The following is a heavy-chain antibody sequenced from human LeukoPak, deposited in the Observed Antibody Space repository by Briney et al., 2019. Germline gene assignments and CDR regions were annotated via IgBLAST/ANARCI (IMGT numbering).Heavy chain of an antibody. CDR2: IYWDDDK. V-gene: IGHV2-5*02. D-gene: IGHD3-22*01. J-gene: IGHJ5*02. Sequence: SGPTLVNPTQTLTLTCTFSGFSLSTSGVGVGWIRQPPGKALEWLALIYWDDDKRYSPSLKSRLTITKDTSKNQVVLTMTNMDPVDTATYYCAHRRFGGCYDSSGYYYEWFDPWGQGTLVTVSS. CDR3: AHRRFGGCYDSSGYYYEWFDP. CDR1: GFSLSTSGVG.